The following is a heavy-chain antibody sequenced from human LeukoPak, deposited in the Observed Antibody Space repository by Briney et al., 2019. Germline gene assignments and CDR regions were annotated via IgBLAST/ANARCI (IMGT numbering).Heavy chain of an antibody. CDR2: IYYRGST. CDR1: GGSISSNSYH. CDR3: ARETLYSSGWYVGDAFDI. V-gene: IGHV4-39*07. Sequence: ASETLSLTCTVSGGSISSNSYHWVWIRQPPGKGLEWIGSIYYRGSTYYNPSLKSRVTISVETSKNQFSLKLSSVTAADTAVYYCARETLYSSGWYVGDAFDIWGQGTMVTVSS. D-gene: IGHD6-19*01. J-gene: IGHJ3*02.